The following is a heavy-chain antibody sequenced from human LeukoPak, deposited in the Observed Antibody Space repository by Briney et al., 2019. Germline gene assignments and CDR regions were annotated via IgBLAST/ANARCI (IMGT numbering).Heavy chain of an antibody. CDR2: ISSSGSTI. J-gene: IGHJ3*02. Sequence: GGSLRLSCAASGFTSSDYYMSWLRQAPGKGLEWVSYISSSGSTIYYADSVKGRFTISRDNAKNSLYLQMNSLRAEDTAVYYCARGDLDIVVVVARAFDIWGQGTMVTVSS. CDR3: ARGDLDIVVVVARAFDI. D-gene: IGHD2-15*01. V-gene: IGHV3-11*01. CDR1: GFTSSDYY.